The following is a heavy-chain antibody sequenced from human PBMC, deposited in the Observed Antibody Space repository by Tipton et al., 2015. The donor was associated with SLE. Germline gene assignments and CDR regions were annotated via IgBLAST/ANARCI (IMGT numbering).Heavy chain of an antibody. J-gene: IGHJ4*02. CDR2: IYYSGST. V-gene: IGHV4-59*01. Sequence: TLSLTCAVYGGSFSGYYWSWIRPRSGKGLEWIGHIYYSGSTNYSPSLKSRVTISVDTSKNQFSLKLGSVTAADTAVYYCARDGRQAGYYFDYWGQGSLVTVSS. CDR3: ARDGRQAGYYFDY. CDR1: GGSFSGYY. D-gene: IGHD6-13*01.